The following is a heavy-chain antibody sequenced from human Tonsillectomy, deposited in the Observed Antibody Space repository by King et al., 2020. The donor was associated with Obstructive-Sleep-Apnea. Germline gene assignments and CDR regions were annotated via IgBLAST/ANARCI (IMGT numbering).Heavy chain of an antibody. CDR3: ARDLLPRYCSGGSCYSSWFDP. V-gene: IGHV4-59*01. CDR1: GGSISSYY. J-gene: IGHJ5*02. CDR2: IYYSVST. Sequence: QLQESGPGLVKPSETLSLTCTVSGGSISSYYWSWIRQPPGKGLEWIGYIYYSVSTNYNPPLTSRVTISVDTSKNQFSLKLSSVPAADTAVYYCARDLLPRYCSGGSCYSSWFDPWGQGTLVTVSS. D-gene: IGHD2-15*01.